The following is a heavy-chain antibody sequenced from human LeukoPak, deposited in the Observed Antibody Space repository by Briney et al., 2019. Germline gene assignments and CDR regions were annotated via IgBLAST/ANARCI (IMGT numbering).Heavy chain of an antibody. V-gene: IGHV1-69*05. CDR1: GGTFSSYA. J-gene: IGHJ4*02. D-gene: IGHD2-15*01. CDR3: ARVDCSGGSCYTSFDY. Sequence: ASVKVSCKTSGGTFSSYAISWVRQAPGQGLEWMGGIIPIFGTANYAQKFQGRVTITTDESTSTAHMELSSLRSEDTAVYYCARVDCSGGSCYTSFDYWGQGTLVTVSS. CDR2: IIPIFGTA.